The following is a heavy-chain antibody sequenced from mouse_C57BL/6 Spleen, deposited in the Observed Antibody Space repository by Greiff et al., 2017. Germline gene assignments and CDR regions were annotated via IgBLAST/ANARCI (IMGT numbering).Heavy chain of an antibody. V-gene: IGHV3-6*01. Sequence: EVKVEESGPGLVKPSQSLSLTCSVTGYSITSGYYWNWIRQFPGNKLEWMGYISYDGSNNYNPSLKNRISITRDTSKNQFFLKLNSVTTEDTATYYCAREGGSPGYCDVWGTGTTVTVSS. J-gene: IGHJ1*03. CDR2: ISYDGSN. CDR1: GYSITSGYY. CDR3: AREGGSPGYCDV. D-gene: IGHD1-1*02.